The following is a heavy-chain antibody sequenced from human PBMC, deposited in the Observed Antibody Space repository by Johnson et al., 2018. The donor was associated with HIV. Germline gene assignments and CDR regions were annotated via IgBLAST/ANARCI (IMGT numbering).Heavy chain of an antibody. Sequence: QVQLVESGGGLVQPGGSLRLSCAASRFTFSSYAMSWVRQAPGKGLEWVAFIRYDGSNKYYADSVKGRFTISRDNAKNSLYLQMNSLRAEDTAVYYCARYEGNYVAFDIWGQGTMVTVSS. D-gene: IGHD1-7*01. CDR3: ARYEGNYVAFDI. CDR1: RFTFSSYA. V-gene: IGHV3-33*08. J-gene: IGHJ3*02. CDR2: IRYDGSNK.